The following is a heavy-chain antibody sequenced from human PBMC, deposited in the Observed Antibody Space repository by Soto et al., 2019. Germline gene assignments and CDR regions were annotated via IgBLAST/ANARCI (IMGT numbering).Heavy chain of an antibody. Sequence: QVQVMESGGGVVQPGRSLRLSCEASGLTVSPYSMHWVRQAPGKGLECVALLSYDGTTKDYADSVKGRFTISRDNSKNTLYLQMNSLTTEDTAVYYCVRCWGTGDGSTLGYNWFDPWGQGTLVTVSS. CDR1: GLTVSPYS. J-gene: IGHJ5*02. CDR2: LSYDGTTK. CDR3: VRCWGTGDGSTLGYNWFDP. D-gene: IGHD1-1*01. V-gene: IGHV3-30-3*01.